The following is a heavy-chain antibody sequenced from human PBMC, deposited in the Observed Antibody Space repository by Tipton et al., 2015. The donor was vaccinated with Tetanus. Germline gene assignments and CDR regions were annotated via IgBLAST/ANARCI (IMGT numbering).Heavy chain of an antibody. D-gene: IGHD3-16*01. CDR3: ARPLTSVAFGGFAFDV. CDR2: IYPGDSYS. J-gene: IGHJ3*01. Sequence: QLVQSGAEVKQPGESLKISCKGSGYMFSSHWIGWVRQVPGKGLEWLGTIYPGDSYSTYSPSFEGQVTISVHRSIDTAYLQWSSLKASDSAIYYCARPLTSVAFGGFAFDVWGQGTLVAVSS. V-gene: IGHV5-51*01. CDR1: GYMFSSHW.